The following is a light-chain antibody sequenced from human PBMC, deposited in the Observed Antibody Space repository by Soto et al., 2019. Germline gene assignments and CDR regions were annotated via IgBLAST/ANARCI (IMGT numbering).Light chain of an antibody. V-gene: IGKV3-15*01. J-gene: IGKJ1*01. Sequence: ILMTQSPASLSVSPGERATLSCRASQNIYSNIAWYQQRPGQAPRLLIYRASTRATGVPARFSGSGSGTEFTLTISSLQSEDFAVYSCQQYKKWPRTFGHGTKVDI. CDR3: QQYKKWPRT. CDR2: RAS. CDR1: QNIYSN.